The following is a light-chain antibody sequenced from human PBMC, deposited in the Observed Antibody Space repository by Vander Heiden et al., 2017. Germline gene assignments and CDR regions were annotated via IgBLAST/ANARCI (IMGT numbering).Light chain of an antibody. J-gene: IGKJ1*01. Sequence: DVQMTQPPSFLSASVGGRVTITCRSSQSISSYLNWYQQKPGKAPKLLIYAASSWQSGVPARFSGSGSGTDFTLTISSLQPEDFATYYCQQSYSTPCTFGQGTKLEIK. CDR3: QQSYSTPCT. V-gene: IGKV1-39*01. CDR2: AAS. CDR1: QSISSY.